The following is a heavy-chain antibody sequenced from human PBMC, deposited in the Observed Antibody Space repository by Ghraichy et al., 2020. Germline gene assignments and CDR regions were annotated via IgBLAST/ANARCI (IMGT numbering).Heavy chain of an antibody. Sequence: GGSLRLSCAASGFTFSSYGMHWVRQAPGKGLEWVAVISYDGSNKYYADSVKGRFTISRDNSKNTLYLQMNSLRAEDTAVYYCAKADHGYYYYYYYMDVWGKGTTVTVSS. CDR3: AKADHGYYYYYYYMDV. J-gene: IGHJ6*03. CDR1: GFTFSSYG. CDR2: ISYDGSNK. D-gene: IGHD3-10*01. V-gene: IGHV3-30*18.